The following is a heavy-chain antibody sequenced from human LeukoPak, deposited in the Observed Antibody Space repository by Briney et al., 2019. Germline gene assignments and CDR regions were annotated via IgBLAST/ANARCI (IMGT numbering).Heavy chain of an antibody. Sequence: GGSLRLSCAASGFTFSSYGMSWVRQAPGKGLEWVANIKQDGSEKYYVDSVKGRFTISRDNAKNSLYLQMNSLRAEDTAVYYCARDGFGRLAHDYWGQGTLVTVSS. V-gene: IGHV3-7*01. J-gene: IGHJ4*02. CDR3: ARDGFGRLAHDY. CDR1: GFTFSSYG. D-gene: IGHD3-10*01. CDR2: IKQDGSEK.